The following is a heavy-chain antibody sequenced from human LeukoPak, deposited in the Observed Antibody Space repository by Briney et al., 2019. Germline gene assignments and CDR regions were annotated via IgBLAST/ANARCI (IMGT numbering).Heavy chain of an antibody. V-gene: IGHV3-30-3*01. J-gene: IGHJ4*02. CDR3: ARDGYYDLGL. CDR1: GYTFTGYY. Sequence: SCKASGYTFTGYYMHWVRQAPGKGLKWVAVISYDGSNKYYADSVKGRFTISRDNSKNTLYLQMNSLRAEDTAVYYCARDGYYDLGLWGQGTLVTVSS. CDR2: ISYDGSNK. D-gene: IGHD3-3*01.